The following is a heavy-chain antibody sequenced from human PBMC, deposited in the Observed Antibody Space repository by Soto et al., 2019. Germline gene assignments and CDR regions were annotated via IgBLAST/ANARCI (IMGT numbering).Heavy chain of an antibody. V-gene: IGHV3-23*01. D-gene: IGHD3-22*01. J-gene: IGHJ6*02. Sequence: EVQLLESGGGLVQPGGSLRLSCAASGFTFSSYAMSWVRQAPGKGLEWVSAISGSGGSTYYADSVKGRFTISRDNSKNTLYLQMNSLRAEDTAVYYCAKAYYYDSSGYSYGMDVWGQGTTVTVSS. CDR1: GFTFSSYA. CDR2: ISGSGGST. CDR3: AKAYYYDSSGYSYGMDV.